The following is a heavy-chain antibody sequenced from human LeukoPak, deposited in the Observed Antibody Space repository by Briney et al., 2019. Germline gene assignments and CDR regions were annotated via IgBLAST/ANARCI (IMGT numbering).Heavy chain of an antibody. J-gene: IGHJ3*02. D-gene: IGHD3-22*01. CDR2: IYYSGST. Sequence: SETLSLTCTVSGGSIGSGGYCWSWIRQPPGKGLEWIGYIYYSGSTNYNPSLKGRVTISVDTSKDQFSLKLSSVTAADAAVYYCARDRPTHYYDSSGDAFDIWGQGTMVTVSS. V-gene: IGHV4-61*08. CDR3: ARDRPTHYYDSSGDAFDI. CDR1: GGSIGSGGYC.